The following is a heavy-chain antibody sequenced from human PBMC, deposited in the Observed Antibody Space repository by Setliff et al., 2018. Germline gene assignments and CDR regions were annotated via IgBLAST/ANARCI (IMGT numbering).Heavy chain of an antibody. Sequence: SETLSLTCTVSGGSISSSSYYWGWIRQPPGKGLEWIGSIYYSGSTYYNPSLKSRVTISVGTSKNQFFLKLSSVTAADTAVYYCARLSQGDGYNYRYYFDYWGQGTLVTVSS. J-gene: IGHJ4*02. V-gene: IGHV4-39*01. CDR2: IYYSGST. CDR1: GGSISSSSYY. CDR3: ARLSQGDGYNYRYYFDY. D-gene: IGHD1-1*01.